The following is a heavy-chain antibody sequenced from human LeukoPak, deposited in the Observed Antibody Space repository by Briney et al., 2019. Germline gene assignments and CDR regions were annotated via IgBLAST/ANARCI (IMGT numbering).Heavy chain of an antibody. CDR2: INHSGST. J-gene: IGHJ4*02. CDR1: GGSFSGYY. D-gene: IGHD3-16*02. Sequence: SETLSLTCAVYGGSFSGYYWSWIRQPQGKGLEWIGEINHSGSTNYNPSLKSRVTISVDTSKNQFSLKLSSVTAADTAVYYCARAPTYRYWGQGTLVTVSS. V-gene: IGHV4-34*01. CDR3: ARAPTYRY.